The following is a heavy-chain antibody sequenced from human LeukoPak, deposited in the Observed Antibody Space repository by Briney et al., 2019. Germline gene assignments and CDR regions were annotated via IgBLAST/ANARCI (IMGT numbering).Heavy chain of an antibody. J-gene: IGHJ4*02. Sequence: GSSVKVSCKASGGTFSSYAISWVRQAPGQGLEWMGGIIPIFGTANYAQKFQGRVTITADESTSTACMELSSLRSEDTAVYYCAREKGYYYDSSGYYYGWGQGTLVTVSS. D-gene: IGHD3-22*01. CDR1: GGTFSSYA. CDR3: AREKGYYYDSSGYYYG. V-gene: IGHV1-69*01. CDR2: IIPIFGTA.